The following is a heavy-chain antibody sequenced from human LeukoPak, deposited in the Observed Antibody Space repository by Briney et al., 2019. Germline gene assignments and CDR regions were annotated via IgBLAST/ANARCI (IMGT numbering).Heavy chain of an antibody. CDR2: IYYSRST. D-gene: IGHD4-17*01. CDR1: GVSISSGGYS. Sequence: PSETLSLTCAVSGVSISSGGYSWSWLRQPPGKGLEWIGYIYYSRSTYYNPSLKSRVTISVDTSKNQFFLKLSSVNAADTAVYYCARDLYGDYAFDYWGQGTLVTVSS. J-gene: IGHJ4*02. V-gene: IGHV4-30-4*07. CDR3: ARDLYGDYAFDY.